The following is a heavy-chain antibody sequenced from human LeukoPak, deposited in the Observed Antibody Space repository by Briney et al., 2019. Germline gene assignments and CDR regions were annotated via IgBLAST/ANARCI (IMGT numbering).Heavy chain of an antibody. CDR2: IYPGDSDT. J-gene: IGHJ4*02. Sequence: GESLKISCKGSGYSFTSYCIGWVRQMPGKGLEWMGIIYPGDSDTRYSPSFPGQVTISADKSISTAYLQWSSLKASDTAMYYCARRGDFWSGYYPTGFDYWGQGTLITVSS. D-gene: IGHD3-3*01. CDR1: GYSFTSYC. V-gene: IGHV5-51*01. CDR3: ARRGDFWSGYYPTGFDY.